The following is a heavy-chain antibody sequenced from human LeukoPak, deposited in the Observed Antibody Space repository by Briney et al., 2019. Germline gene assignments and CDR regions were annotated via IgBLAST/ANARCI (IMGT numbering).Heavy chain of an antibody. V-gene: IGHV1-69*05. D-gene: IGHD5-12*01. CDR1: GGTFSSYA. J-gene: IGHJ4*02. Sequence: ASVKVSCKASGGTFSSYAISWVRQAPGQGLEWMGGIIPIFGTANYAQKFQGRVTITTDESTSTAYMEPSSLRSEDTAVYYCARGVGYASDYWGQGTLVTVSS. CDR2: IIPIFGTA. CDR3: ARGVGYASDY.